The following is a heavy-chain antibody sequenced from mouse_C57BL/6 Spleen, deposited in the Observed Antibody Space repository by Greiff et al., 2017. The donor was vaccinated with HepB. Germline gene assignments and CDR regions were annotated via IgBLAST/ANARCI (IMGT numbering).Heavy chain of an antibody. CDR3: ARDVNAHYFDY. J-gene: IGHJ2*01. CDR2: IDPSDSYT. Sequence: QVQLPQPGAELVRPGTLVKLSCKASGYTFPSLWMHWVKPRPGQGLEWFGVIDPSDSYTNYNQKFKGKATLTLDTSSSTAYMQLSSLTSEDSAVYYCARDVNAHYFDYWGQGTTLTVSS. CDR1: GYTFPSLW. V-gene: IGHV1-59*01.